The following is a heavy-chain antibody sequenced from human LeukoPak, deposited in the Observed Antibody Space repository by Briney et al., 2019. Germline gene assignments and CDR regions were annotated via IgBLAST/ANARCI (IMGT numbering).Heavy chain of an antibody. D-gene: IGHD3-10*01. Sequence: PGGSLRLSCAASGFTFSSYAMSWVRQAPGKGLEWVAVITYSGSNKYYADSVKGRFTISRDNSKNTLYLQMNSLRAEATAVYYCARDKYYGSGSYYNVYYYDGRDVWGEGTTVTVSA. CDR2: ITYSGSNK. CDR1: GFTFSSYA. V-gene: IGHV3-30-3*01. CDR3: ARDKYYGSGSYYNVYYYDGRDV. J-gene: IGHJ6*04.